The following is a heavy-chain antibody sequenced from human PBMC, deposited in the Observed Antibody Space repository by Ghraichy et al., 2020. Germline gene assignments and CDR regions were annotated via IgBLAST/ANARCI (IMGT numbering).Heavy chain of an antibody. V-gene: IGHV4-4*07. CDR1: GVSISNNY. D-gene: IGHD3-16*01. CDR2: ISTSGAT. Sequence: SETLSLTCTVSGVSISNNYWSWIRQPAGKGLEWIGRISTSGATNYNPSLKSRVTISVDTSKNQFSLRLSSVTAADTAVYYCAGGSGGVANFDYWGQGTLVTVSS. CDR3: AGGSGGVANFDY. J-gene: IGHJ4*02.